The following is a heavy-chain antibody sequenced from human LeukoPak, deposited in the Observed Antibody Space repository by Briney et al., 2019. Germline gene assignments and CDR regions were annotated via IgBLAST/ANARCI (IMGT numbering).Heavy chain of an antibody. V-gene: IGHV4-59*01. Sequence: SETLSLTCTVSGGSISSFYWSWIRQPPGKGLEWIGYIYYNGYTDYNPSLKSRVTISLHTSKNQFSLKLSSVTAADTAVYYCARDRHWTNDWVFDYWGQGTLVTVSS. CDR2: IYYNGYT. CDR1: GGSISSFY. J-gene: IGHJ4*02. D-gene: IGHD1/OR15-1a*01. CDR3: ARDRHWTNDWVFDY.